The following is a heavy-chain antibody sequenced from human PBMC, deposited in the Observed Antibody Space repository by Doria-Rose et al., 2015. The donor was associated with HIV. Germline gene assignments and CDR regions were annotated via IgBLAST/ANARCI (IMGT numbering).Heavy chain of an antibody. J-gene: IGHJ4*02. CDR2: IFSDDER. CDR1: GVSLSSPGMG. V-gene: IGHV2-26*01. D-gene: IGHD6-13*01. Sequence: QITLKESGPVLVKPTETLTLTCTVSGVSLSSPGMGVSWIRQTPGKALGWLANIFSDDERSYQTSLKSRLTISRGTSKSQVVLTMTDMDPVDTATYYCARIKSSRWYHKYYFDFWGQGTLVIVSA. CDR3: ARIKSSRWYHKYYFDF.